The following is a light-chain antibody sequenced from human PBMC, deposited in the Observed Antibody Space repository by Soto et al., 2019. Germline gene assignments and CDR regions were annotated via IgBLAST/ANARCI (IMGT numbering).Light chain of an antibody. CDR1: SSDVGAYDF. Sequence: PPSGSRSHIPSVAVSCTETSSDVGAYDFVSWYQQHPDKAPKLMIYEVNNQPSGVSNRFSGSKSVNTATLTISGLQAEDEADYYCSSYTSSSTRVFGTGSKVTVL. CDR2: EVN. V-gene: IGLV2-14*03. J-gene: IGLJ1*01. CDR3: SSYTSSSTRV.